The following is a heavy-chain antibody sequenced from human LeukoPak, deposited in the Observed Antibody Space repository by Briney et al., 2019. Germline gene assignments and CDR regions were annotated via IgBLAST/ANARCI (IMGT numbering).Heavy chain of an antibody. CDR2: IRYDGSNK. Sequence: GGSLRLSCAASGFTFSSYGMHWVRQAPGKGLEWVAFIRYDGSNKYYADSVKGRFTISRDNSKNTLYLQMNSLRAEDTAVYYCAKDPSPDLDYFDYWGQGTLVTVSS. CDR3: AKDPSPDLDYFDY. CDR1: GFTFSSYG. J-gene: IGHJ4*02. V-gene: IGHV3-30*02.